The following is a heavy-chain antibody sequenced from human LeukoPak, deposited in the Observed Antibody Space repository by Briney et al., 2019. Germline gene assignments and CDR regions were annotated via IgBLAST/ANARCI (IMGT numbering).Heavy chain of an antibody. CDR2: ISAYNGNT. CDR1: GYTFTSYG. V-gene: IGHV1-18*01. J-gene: IGHJ5*02. D-gene: IGHD6-6*01. CDR3: ATDPRLSSSSIWFDP. Sequence: ASVKVSCKASGYTFTSYGISWVRQAPGQGLEWMGWISAYNGNTNYAQKLQGRVTMTTDTSTSTAYMELRSLRSDDTAVYYCATDPRLSSSSIWFDPWGQGTLVTVSS.